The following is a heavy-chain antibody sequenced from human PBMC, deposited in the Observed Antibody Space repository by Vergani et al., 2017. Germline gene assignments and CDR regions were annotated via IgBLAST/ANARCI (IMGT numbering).Heavy chain of an antibody. D-gene: IGHD3-10*01. J-gene: IGHJ6*04. CDR3: ARYHGFGELGK. CDR2: IYYSGST. Sequence: QVQLQESGPGLVKPSETLSLTCTVSGGSISSYYWSWIRQPPGKGLEWIGYIYYSGSTNYNPSLKSRVTISVDTSKNQFSLKLSSVTAAETAVYYCARYHGFGELGKWGKGTTVTVSS. V-gene: IGHV4-59*01. CDR1: GGSISSYY.